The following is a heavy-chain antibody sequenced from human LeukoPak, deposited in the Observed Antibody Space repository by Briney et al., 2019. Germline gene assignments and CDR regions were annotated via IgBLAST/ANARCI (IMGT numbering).Heavy chain of an antibody. CDR2: VSHTGST. D-gene: IGHD5-18*01. V-gene: IGHV4-59*08. J-gene: IGHJ6*03. CDR1: GGSINYAY. CDR3: ARVGYSYGYSRAYYYYYYMDV. Sequence: SETLSLTCTVSGGSINYAYWSWIRLPPGKKLEWIGFVSHTGSTNYNPSLTSRVTISVDTSKNQFSLKLTSVAAADTAVYYCARVGYSYGYSRAYYYYYYMDVWGKGTTVTVSS.